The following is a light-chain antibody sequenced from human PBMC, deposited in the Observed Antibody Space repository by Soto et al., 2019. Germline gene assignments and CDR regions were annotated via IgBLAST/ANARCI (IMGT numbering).Light chain of an antibody. CDR3: FLSYDSTRV. Sequence: QTVVTQEPSVTVSPGGTVTLTCGSSTGAVTSGHYPYWVQQKPGQAPRTLIYDISNNHSWTPARFAGSLLGGKAALTLSGAQPEDEADYYCFLSYDSTRVFGGGTKLTVL. J-gene: IGLJ3*02. CDR2: DIS. CDR1: TGAVTSGHY. V-gene: IGLV7-46*01.